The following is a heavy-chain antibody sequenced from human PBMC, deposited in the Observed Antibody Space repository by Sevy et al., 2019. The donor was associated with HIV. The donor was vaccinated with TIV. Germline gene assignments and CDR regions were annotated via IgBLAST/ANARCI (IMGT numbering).Heavy chain of an antibody. Sequence: GGSLRLSCVASGFIFGSYDMHWVRQTPGQGLEWVAHISYDGNIKNYIDSVKGRFTISRDNSKNTLYLQMDSLRPEDTALYYCARVRFSGYNCFDYWGQGTIVTVSS. CDR2: ISYDGNIK. V-gene: IGHV3-30*19. J-gene: IGHJ4*02. CDR3: ARVRFSGYNCFDY. D-gene: IGHD5-12*01. CDR1: GFIFGSYD.